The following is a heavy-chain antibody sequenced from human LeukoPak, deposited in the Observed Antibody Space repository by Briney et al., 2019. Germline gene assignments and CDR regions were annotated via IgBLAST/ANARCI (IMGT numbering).Heavy chain of an antibody. Sequence: GRSLRLSCTASGFTFGDYAMCWVRQAPGKGLEWVGFIRSKAYGGTTEYAASVKGRFTISRDDSKSIAYLQMNSLKTEDTAVYYCTRSLVVVAAYFDYWGQGTLVTVSS. V-gene: IGHV3-49*04. D-gene: IGHD2-15*01. CDR1: GFTFGDYA. J-gene: IGHJ4*02. CDR2: IRSKAYGGTT. CDR3: TRSLVVVAAYFDY.